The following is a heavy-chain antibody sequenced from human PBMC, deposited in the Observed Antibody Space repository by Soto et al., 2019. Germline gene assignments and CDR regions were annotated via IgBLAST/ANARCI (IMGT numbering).Heavy chain of an antibody. CDR2: MSRSSSYI. V-gene: IGHV3-21*01. CDR1: GFTFSSYS. D-gene: IGHD2-21*01. Sequence: GGSLRLSCPASGFTFSSYSMNWVRQAPGKGLEWVSSMSRSSSYIYYADSVKGRFTISTDNAKNSLYLQMNSLRAEDTAVYYCALLQGHILFGYWGQGTLVPVSS. CDR3: ALLQGHILFGY. J-gene: IGHJ4*02.